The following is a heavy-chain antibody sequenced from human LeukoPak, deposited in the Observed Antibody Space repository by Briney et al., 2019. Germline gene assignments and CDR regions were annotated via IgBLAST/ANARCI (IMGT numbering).Heavy chain of an antibody. Sequence: GGSPRLSCAASGFTFSSYAMHWVRQAPGKGLEWVAVISYDGSNKYYADSVKGRFTISRDNSKNTLYLQMNSLRAEDTAVYYCARAGLDGYNYDNWFDPWGQGTLVTVSS. J-gene: IGHJ5*02. V-gene: IGHV3-30*04. D-gene: IGHD5-24*01. CDR3: ARAGLDGYNYDNWFDP. CDR2: ISYDGSNK. CDR1: GFTFSSYA.